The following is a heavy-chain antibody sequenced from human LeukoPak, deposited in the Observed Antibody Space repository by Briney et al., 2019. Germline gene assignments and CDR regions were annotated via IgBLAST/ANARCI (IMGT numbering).Heavy chain of an antibody. J-gene: IGHJ6*02. D-gene: IGHD3-3*01. CDR1: GGSFSGYY. CDR2: INHSGST. V-gene: IGHV4-34*01. CDR3: ARDPYDFWSGHYGMDV. Sequence: TSETLSLTCAVYGGSFSGYYWSWIRQPPGKGLEWVGEINHSGSTNYNPSLKSRVTISVDTSKNQFSLKLSSVTAADTAVYYCARDPYDFWSGHYGMDVWGQGTTVTVSS.